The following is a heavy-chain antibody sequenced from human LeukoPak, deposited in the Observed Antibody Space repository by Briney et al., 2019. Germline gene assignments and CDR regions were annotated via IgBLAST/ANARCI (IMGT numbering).Heavy chain of an antibody. D-gene: IGHD3-16*01. V-gene: IGHV3-21*01. J-gene: IGHJ4*02. CDR3: AGGGDFDY. CDR2: ISRTSEYI. Sequence: GGSLRLSCAASGSSFSIYFMNWVRQAPGKGLEWVSSISRTSEYIHYADSVRGRFAISRDNAKNSVYLQMNSLRAEDTAVYFCAGGGDFDYWGQGILVTVSA. CDR1: GSSFSIYF.